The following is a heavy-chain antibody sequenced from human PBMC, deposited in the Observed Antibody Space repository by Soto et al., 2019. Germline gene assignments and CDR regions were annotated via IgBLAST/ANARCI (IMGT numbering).Heavy chain of an antibody. Sequence: ASVKVSCKASGYTFISYGISWVRQAPGQGLEWMGWISPYKDNTNSAQRFQGRVTMTIDTSTRTAYMELRSLRSDDTAVYYCARNYDNSGYYYDLGIDYWGQGTLVTVSS. CDR3: ARNYDNSGYYYDLGIDY. J-gene: IGHJ4*02. CDR1: GYTFISYG. V-gene: IGHV1-18*01. D-gene: IGHD3-22*01. CDR2: ISPYKDNT.